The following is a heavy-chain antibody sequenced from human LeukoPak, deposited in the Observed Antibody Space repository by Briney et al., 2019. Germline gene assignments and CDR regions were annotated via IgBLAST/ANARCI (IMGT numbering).Heavy chain of an antibody. D-gene: IGHD4-17*01. CDR1: GYTFTSYG. Sequence: SVKVSCKASGYTFTSYGISWVRQAPGQGLEWMGGIIPIFGTANYAQKFRGRVTITADESTSTAYMELSSLRSEDTAVYYCAHLPNGHDDYGDYRLAYYFDYWGQGTLVTVSS. J-gene: IGHJ4*02. CDR2: IIPIFGTA. CDR3: AHLPNGHDDYGDYRLAYYFDY. V-gene: IGHV1-69*13.